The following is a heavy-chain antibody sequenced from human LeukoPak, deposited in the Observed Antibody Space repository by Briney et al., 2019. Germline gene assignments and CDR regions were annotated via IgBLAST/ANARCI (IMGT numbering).Heavy chain of an antibody. Sequence: PGGSLGLSCAASGFTFSSYAMHWVRQAPGKGLEWVAVISYDGSNKYYADSVKGRFTISRDNSKNTLYLQMNSLRAEDTAVYYCASPVYSSFRGGQGTLVTVSS. J-gene: IGHJ4*02. V-gene: IGHV3-30-3*01. CDR3: ASPVYSSFR. D-gene: IGHD5-18*01. CDR2: ISYDGSNK. CDR1: GFTFSSYA.